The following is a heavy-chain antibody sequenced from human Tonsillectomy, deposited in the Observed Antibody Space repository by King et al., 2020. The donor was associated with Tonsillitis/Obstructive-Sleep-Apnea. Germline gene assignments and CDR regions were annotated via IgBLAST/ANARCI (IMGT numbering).Heavy chain of an antibody. J-gene: IGHJ3*02. CDR2: IDHSGST. V-gene: IGHV4-34*01. CDR3: AREGSHNGFDI. Sequence: VQLQQWGAGLLKPSETLSLTCAVYGGSFSGYYWSWIRQPPGKGLEWIGEIDHSGSTNYNPSLKSRVTISLDTSKNQFSLKLSYVTAADTAVYYCAREGSHNGFDIWGQGTMVTVSS. CDR1: GGSFSGYY.